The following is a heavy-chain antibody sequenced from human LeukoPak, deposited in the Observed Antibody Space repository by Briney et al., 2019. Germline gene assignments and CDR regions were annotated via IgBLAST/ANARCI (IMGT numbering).Heavy chain of an antibody. CDR1: GFTFSSYA. D-gene: IGHD1-26*01. CDR2: ISGSGGST. Sequence: GGSLRLSCAASGFTFSSYAMSWVRQAPGKGLEWVSAISGSGGSTYYADSVKGRFTISRDNAKNSLYLQMNSLRAEDTAVYYCARPYYGAANYYFDYWGQGTLVTVSS. V-gene: IGHV3-23*01. J-gene: IGHJ4*02. CDR3: ARPYYGAANYYFDY.